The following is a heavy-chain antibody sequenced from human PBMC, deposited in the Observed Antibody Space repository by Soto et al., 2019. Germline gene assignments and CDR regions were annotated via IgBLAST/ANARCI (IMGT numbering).Heavy chain of an antibody. CDR1: GGSISSTSYY. V-gene: IGHV4-39*01. CDR2: IYYSGST. J-gene: IGHJ5*02. D-gene: IGHD3-3*01. Sequence: SETLSLTCTVSGGSISSTSYYWGWVRQPPGKGLEYIGSIYYSGSTYYNPSLKSRVTTSLNTSNNQFSLKLSSVTAADTAVYYCARILHTNWIDPWGQGTLVTVS. CDR3: ARILHTNWIDP.